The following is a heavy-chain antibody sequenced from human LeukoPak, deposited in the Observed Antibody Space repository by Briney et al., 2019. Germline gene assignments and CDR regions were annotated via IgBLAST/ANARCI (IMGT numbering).Heavy chain of an antibody. V-gene: IGHV3-7*01. CDR1: GFTFSSYW. Sequence: PGGSLRLSCAASGFTFSSYWMSWVRQAPGKGLEWVANIKQDGSEKYYVDSVKGRFTISRDNAKNSLYLQMNSLRAEDTAVYYCARDYYDSSGYHPVYYFDYWGQGTLVTVSS. CDR3: ARDYYDSSGYHPVYYFDY. J-gene: IGHJ4*02. D-gene: IGHD3-22*01. CDR2: IKQDGSEK.